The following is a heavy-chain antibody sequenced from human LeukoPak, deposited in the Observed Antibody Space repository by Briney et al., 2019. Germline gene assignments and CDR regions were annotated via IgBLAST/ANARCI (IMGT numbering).Heavy chain of an antibody. V-gene: IGHV4-34*01. J-gene: IGHJ4*02. Sequence: SETLSLTCAVYGGSFSGYYWSWIRQPPGKGLEWIGETNHSGSTNYNPSLKSRVTISVDTSKNQFSLKLSSVTAADTAVYYCATGQYSGSYREAWGQGTLVTVSS. CDR2: TNHSGST. CDR3: ATGQYSGSYREA. CDR1: GGSFSGYY. D-gene: IGHD1-26*01.